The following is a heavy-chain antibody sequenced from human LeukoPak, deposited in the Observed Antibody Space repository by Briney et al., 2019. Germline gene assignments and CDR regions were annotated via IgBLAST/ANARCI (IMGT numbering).Heavy chain of an antibody. J-gene: IGHJ4*02. CDR1: GYTFTGYY. CDR2: INPNSGGT. D-gene: IGHD1-26*01. V-gene: IGHV1-2*02. CDR3: ARVGGSYGLGLFDY. Sequence: ASVKVSCKASGYTFTGYYMHWVRQAPGQGLEWMGWINPNSGGTNYAQKFQGRVTMTRDTSISTAYMELSRLRSDDTAVYYCARVGGSYGLGLFDYWGQGTLVTVSS.